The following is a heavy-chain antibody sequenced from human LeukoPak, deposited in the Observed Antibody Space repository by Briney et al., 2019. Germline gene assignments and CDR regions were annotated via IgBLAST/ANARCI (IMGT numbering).Heavy chain of an antibody. Sequence: PGGSLRLSCAASGFTFSSYAMSWVRQAPGKGLEWVSAISGSGGSTYYADSVKGRFTISRDNSKNTLYLQMNSLRAEDTAVYYCAKLELAGGHYYYYMDVWGKGTTVTVSS. J-gene: IGHJ6*03. D-gene: IGHD1-7*01. CDR3: AKLELAGGHYYYYMDV. CDR2: ISGSGGST. V-gene: IGHV3-23*01. CDR1: GFTFSSYA.